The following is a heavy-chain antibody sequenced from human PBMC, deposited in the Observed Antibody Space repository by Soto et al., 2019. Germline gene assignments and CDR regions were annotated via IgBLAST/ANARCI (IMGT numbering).Heavy chain of an antibody. V-gene: IGHV1-8*01. D-gene: IGHD3-3*01. CDR1: GYTFTSYD. CDR3: ARRFGAVIWDDYGMDV. CDR2: MNPNSGNT. Sequence: ASVKVSCKASGYTFTSYDINWVRQATGQGLEWMGWMNPNSGNTGYAQKFQGRVTMTRNTSISTAYMELSSLRSEDTAVYYCARRFGAVIWDDYGMDVWGQGTTVTVSS. J-gene: IGHJ6*02.